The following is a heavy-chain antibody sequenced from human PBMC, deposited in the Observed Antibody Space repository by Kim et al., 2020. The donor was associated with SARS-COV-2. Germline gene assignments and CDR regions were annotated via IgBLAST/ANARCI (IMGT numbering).Heavy chain of an antibody. J-gene: IGHJ3*02. CDR2: IKGDGRST. V-gene: IGHV3-74*01. Sequence: GGSLRLSCAASGFTFSRYWMHWVRHAPGKGLVWVSRIKGDGRSTSYADSAEGRFTIYRDNAKNTLYLQMISLRAEDTAVYYCARDGGGLHPDIWGQGTMGTASS. D-gene: IGHD4-4*01. CDR3: ARDGGGLHPDI. CDR1: GFTFSRYW.